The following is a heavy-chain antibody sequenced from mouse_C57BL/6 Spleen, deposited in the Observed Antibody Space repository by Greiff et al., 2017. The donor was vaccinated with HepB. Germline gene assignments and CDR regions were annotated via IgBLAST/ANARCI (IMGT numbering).Heavy chain of an antibody. Sequence: QVQLQQPGAELVRPGSSVKLSCKASGYTFTSYWMHWVKQRPIQGLEWIGNIDPSDSDTHYNQKFKDKATLTVDKSSSTAYMQLSSLTSEDSAVYYCARRYSKGYFDVWGTGTTVTVSS. D-gene: IGHD2-5*01. J-gene: IGHJ1*03. V-gene: IGHV1-52*01. CDR2: IDPSDSDT. CDR3: ARRYSKGYFDV. CDR1: GYTFTSYW.